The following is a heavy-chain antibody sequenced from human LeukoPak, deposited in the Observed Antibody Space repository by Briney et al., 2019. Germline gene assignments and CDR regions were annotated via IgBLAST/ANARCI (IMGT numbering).Heavy chain of an antibody. CDR2: IWYDGSNK. V-gene: IGHV3-30*02. CDR3: AKDRSSSWAIDY. J-gene: IGHJ4*02. CDR1: GFTFSTYG. Sequence: PGGSLRLSCAASGFTFSTYGMHWVRQAPGKGLEWVALIWYDGSNKYYADSVKGRFTISRDNSKNTLYLQMNRLRAEDTALYYCAKDRSSSWAIDYWGQGTLVTVS. D-gene: IGHD6-13*01.